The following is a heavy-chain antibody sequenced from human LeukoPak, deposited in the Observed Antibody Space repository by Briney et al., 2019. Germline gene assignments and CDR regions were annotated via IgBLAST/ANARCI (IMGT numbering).Heavy chain of an antibody. CDR1: GGSISSYY. D-gene: IGHD1-26*01. Sequence: SETLSLTCTVSGGSISSYYWSWIRQPPGKGLEWIGYVYYSGSTSYNPSLKSRVTISVDTSKNQFSLRLSSVTAADAAVYYCARGPGSGTYWAFDYWGQGTLVTVSS. CDR3: ARGPGSGTYWAFDY. CDR2: VYYSGST. J-gene: IGHJ4*02. V-gene: IGHV4-59*01.